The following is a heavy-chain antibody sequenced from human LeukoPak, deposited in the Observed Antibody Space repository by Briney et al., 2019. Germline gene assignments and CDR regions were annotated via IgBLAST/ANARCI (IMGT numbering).Heavy chain of an antibody. Sequence: ASVKVSCKASGYTFTGYYMHWVRQAPGQGLEWMGWINPNSGGTNYAQKFQGRVTMTRDTSISTAYMELSRLRSDDTAVYYCAGRGYYYDSSGYYSDAFDIWGQGTMVTVSS. V-gene: IGHV1-2*02. J-gene: IGHJ3*02. CDR1: GYTFTGYY. CDR2: INPNSGGT. D-gene: IGHD3-22*01. CDR3: AGRGYYYDSSGYYSDAFDI.